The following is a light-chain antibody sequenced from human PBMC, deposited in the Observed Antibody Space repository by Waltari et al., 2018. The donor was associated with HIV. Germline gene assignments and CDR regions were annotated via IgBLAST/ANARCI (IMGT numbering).Light chain of an antibody. CDR1: NIGSKR. CDR2: DGG. J-gene: IGLJ2*01. V-gene: IGLV3-21*02. CDR3: QVWDSSSDPVV. Sequence: SYVLTQPPSVSVAPGQTARITCGGNNIGSKRVHWYQQKPGQAPVLVVYDGGDRPSGIPERFSGSNPENTATLTISRVEAGDEADYYCQVWDSSSDPVVFGGGTKLTVL.